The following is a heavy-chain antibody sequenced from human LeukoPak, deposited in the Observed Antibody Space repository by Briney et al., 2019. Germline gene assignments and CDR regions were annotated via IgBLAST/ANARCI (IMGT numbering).Heavy chain of an antibody. D-gene: IGHD6-13*01. CDR3: ARDGYGSRWYSLLY. CDR1: GGSISIVSGY. J-gene: IGHJ4*02. CDR2: MYYSAST. V-gene: IGHV4-61*03. Sequence: PSETLSLTYAVSGGSISIVSGYWSWIPQPPGKGLGWIEHMYYSASTNSNLSLQSRITISEYAAKNHLSLKLRSVTAADTLLYFSARDGYGSRWYSLLYWGEGTLVTVSS.